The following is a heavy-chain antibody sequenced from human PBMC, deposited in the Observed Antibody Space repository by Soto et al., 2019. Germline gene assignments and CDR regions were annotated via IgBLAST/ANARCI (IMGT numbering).Heavy chain of an antibody. D-gene: IGHD4-17*01. CDR3: ARDVGLGPVTVSTHVDY. J-gene: IGHJ4*02. CDR2: IIPILDIA. Sequence: QVQLVQSGAEVKKPGSSVKVSCKASGGTFSNYTITWVRQAPGQGLEWMGRIIPILDIANYAKKFQGRVTITADKSTSTAYMELSSLRSEDTAVYYCARDVGLGPVTVSTHVDYWGQETLVIVSS. CDR1: GGTFSNYT. V-gene: IGHV1-69*08.